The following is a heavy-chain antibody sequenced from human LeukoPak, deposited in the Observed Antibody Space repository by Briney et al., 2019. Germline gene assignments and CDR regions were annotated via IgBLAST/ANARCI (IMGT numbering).Heavy chain of an antibody. CDR1: RYTFTNYY. J-gene: IGHJ4*02. Sequence: ASVKVSCKASRYTFTNYYMHWVRQAPGQGLEWMGIINPSGGSTSYAQKFQGRVTMTRDMSTSTVYMELSSLRSEDTAVYYCARDRAPPSQIAVAGIDYWGQGTLVTVSS. CDR3: ARDRAPPSQIAVAGIDY. V-gene: IGHV1-46*01. D-gene: IGHD6-19*01. CDR2: INPSGGST.